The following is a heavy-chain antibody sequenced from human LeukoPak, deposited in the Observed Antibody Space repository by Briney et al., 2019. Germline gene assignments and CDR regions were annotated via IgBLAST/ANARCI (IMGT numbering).Heavy chain of an antibody. J-gene: IGHJ5*02. CDR1: GYTSTSYY. Sequence: ASVKVSCKASGYTSTSYYMQWVRQAPGQGLEWMGIINPSGGSTSYAQKFLGRVTMTRDTSTSTFYMELRSLRSEDTAVYYCARDPRRYYYDSSGRGSWFDPWGQGTLVTVSS. D-gene: IGHD3-22*01. V-gene: IGHV1-46*01. CDR2: INPSGGST. CDR3: ARDPRRYYYDSSGRGSWFDP.